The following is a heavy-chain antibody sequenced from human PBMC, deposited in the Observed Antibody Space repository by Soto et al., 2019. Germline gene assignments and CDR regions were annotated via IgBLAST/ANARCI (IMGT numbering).Heavy chain of an antibody. CDR2: ISYDGSNK. V-gene: IGHV3-30-3*01. CDR1: GFTFSSYA. J-gene: IGHJ4*02. Sequence: GGSLRLSCAASGFTFSSYAMHWVRQAPGKGLEWVAVISYDGSNKYYADSVKGRFTISRDNSKNTLYLQMNSLRAEDTAVYYGARAHSYQLLGLLTGWGQGTLVTVSS. CDR3: ARAHSYQLLGLLTG. D-gene: IGHD2-2*01.